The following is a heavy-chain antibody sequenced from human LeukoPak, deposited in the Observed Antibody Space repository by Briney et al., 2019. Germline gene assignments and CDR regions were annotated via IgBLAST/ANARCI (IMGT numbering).Heavy chain of an antibody. CDR3: ARVYSSSPLFDY. D-gene: IGHD6-13*01. V-gene: IGHV3-21*01. Sequence: GGSLRLSCAASGFTFSSYGMNWVRQAPGKGLEWVSSISSSSSYIYYADSVKGRFTISRDNAKNSLYLQMNSLRAEDTAVYYCARVYSSSPLFDYWGQGTLVTVSS. CDR2: ISSSSSYI. CDR1: GFTFSSYG. J-gene: IGHJ4*02.